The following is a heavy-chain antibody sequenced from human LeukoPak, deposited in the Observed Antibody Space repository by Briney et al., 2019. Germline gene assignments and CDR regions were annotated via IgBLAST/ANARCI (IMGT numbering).Heavy chain of an antibody. Sequence: PGGSLRLSCAASGFTFSNYAMNWVRQAPGQGLEWVSSISSSSKYIYYADSVKGRFTISRDNAESSLFLQMNSLRAEDTAVYYCARGIYGSGSYYSDYWGQGTLVTVSS. CDR3: ARGIYGSGSYYSDY. V-gene: IGHV3-21*01. CDR2: ISSSSKYI. CDR1: GFTFSNYA. D-gene: IGHD3-10*01. J-gene: IGHJ4*02.